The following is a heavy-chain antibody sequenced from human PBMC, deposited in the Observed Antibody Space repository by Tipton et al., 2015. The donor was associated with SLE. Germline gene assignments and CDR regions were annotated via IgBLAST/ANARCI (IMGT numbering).Heavy chain of an antibody. Sequence: TLSLTCTASGDSISNYGSSFWSWIRQAPGGGLEWIGYGPGSTNYNPSLKSRVTILVDTSKNQFFLKVNSVTAADTAVYYCPRHDSDYGYTDSWGQGTLVTVSS. CDR2: GPGST. CDR1: GDSISNYGSSF. D-gene: IGHD4-17*01. V-gene: IGHV4-59*08. J-gene: IGHJ4*02. CDR3: PRHDSDYGYTDS.